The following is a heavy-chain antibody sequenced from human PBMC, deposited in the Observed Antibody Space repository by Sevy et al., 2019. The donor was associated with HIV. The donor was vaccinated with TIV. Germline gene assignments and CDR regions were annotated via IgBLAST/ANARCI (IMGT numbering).Heavy chain of an antibody. CDR1: GGSISSYY. CDR3: ARGRANDYGDYGAYYYGMDV. CDR2: IYYSGST. D-gene: IGHD4-17*01. J-gene: IGHJ6*02. Sequence: SETLSLTCTVSGGSISSYYWSWIRQPPGKGLEWIGYIYYSGSTNYNPSLKSRVTISVDTSKNQFSLKLSSVTAADTAGYYCARGRANDYGDYGAYYYGMDVWGQGTTVTVSS. V-gene: IGHV4-59*13.